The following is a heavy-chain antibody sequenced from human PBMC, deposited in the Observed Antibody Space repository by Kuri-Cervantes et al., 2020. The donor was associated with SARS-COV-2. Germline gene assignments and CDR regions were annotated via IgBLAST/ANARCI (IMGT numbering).Heavy chain of an antibody. Sequence: SQTLALTCAFYGGFFSGYYWSWIRQSPGKGLGWIGEINHSGSTNYNPSLKSRVTISVDTSKNQFSLKLSSVTAADTAVYYCARVFISGSRTGCFDYWGQGTLVTVSS. CDR2: INHSGST. CDR3: ARVFISGSRTGCFDY. V-gene: IGHV4-34*01. CDR1: GGFFSGYY. J-gene: IGHJ4*02. D-gene: IGHD3-10*01.